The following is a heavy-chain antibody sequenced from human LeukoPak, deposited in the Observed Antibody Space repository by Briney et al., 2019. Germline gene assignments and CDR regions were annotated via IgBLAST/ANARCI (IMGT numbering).Heavy chain of an antibody. J-gene: IGHJ4*02. CDR2: INHSGST. Sequence: PSETLSLTCAVYGGSFSGYYWSWIRQPPGKGLEWIGEINHSGSTNYNPSLKSRVTISVDTSKNQFSLKLSSVTAADTAVYYCARHLEDYWGQGTLVTVSS. CDR3: ARHLEDY. V-gene: IGHV4-34*01. CDR1: GGSFSGYY. D-gene: IGHD3-3*01.